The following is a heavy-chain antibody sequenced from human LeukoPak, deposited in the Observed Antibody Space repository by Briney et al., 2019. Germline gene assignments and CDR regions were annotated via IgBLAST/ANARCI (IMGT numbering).Heavy chain of an antibody. Sequence: SQTLSLTCTVSGGSISSGGYYWCWIRQHPGKGLEWIGYIYYSGSTYFNPSLKSRVTISVDTSKNQFSLKLSSVTAADTAVYYCARSQVTMIVVAPAFDIWGQGTMVTVSS. V-gene: IGHV4-31*03. D-gene: IGHD3-22*01. CDR2: IYYSGST. CDR1: GGSISSGGYY. CDR3: ARSQVTMIVVAPAFDI. J-gene: IGHJ3*02.